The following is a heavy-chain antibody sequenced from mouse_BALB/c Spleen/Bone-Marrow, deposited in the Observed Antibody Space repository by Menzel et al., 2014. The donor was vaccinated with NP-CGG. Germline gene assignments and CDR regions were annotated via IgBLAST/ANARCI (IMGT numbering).Heavy chain of an antibody. CDR1: GFTFNSYG. CDR2: ISGGGSYT. CDR3: ARHAYYDQTEVSFVY. Sequence: EVKVVESGGGLVKSGGSLKLSCAASGFTFNSYGMSWVRQTPEKRLEWVATISGGGSYTFYPYSVKGRFTISRDNAKNNLYLQLSSLRSEDTALYYCARHAYYDQTEVSFVYWGQGTLVTVSA. D-gene: IGHD2-4*01. J-gene: IGHJ3*01. V-gene: IGHV5-9-2*01.